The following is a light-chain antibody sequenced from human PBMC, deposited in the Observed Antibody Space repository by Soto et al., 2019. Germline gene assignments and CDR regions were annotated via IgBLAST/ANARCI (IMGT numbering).Light chain of an antibody. CDR2: LNSDGSH. CDR3: QTWGTGIQV. V-gene: IGLV4-69*01. CDR1: SGHSSYA. Sequence: QPVLTQSPSASASLGVSVKLTCTLSSGHSSYAIAWHQQQPEKGPRYLMKLNSDGSHSKGDGIPDRFSGSSSGAERYLTISSLQSEDEADYYCQTWGTGIQVFGTGTKVTVL. J-gene: IGLJ1*01.